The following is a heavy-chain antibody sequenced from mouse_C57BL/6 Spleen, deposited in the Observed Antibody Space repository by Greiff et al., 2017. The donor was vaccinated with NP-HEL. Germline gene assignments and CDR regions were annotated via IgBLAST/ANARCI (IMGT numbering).Heavy chain of an antibody. CDR3: ARGGMGFAY. CDR2: IDPSDSYT. CDR1: GYTFTSYW. D-gene: IGHD2-3*01. Sequence: VQLQQPGAELVKPGASVKLSCKASGYTFTSYWMQWVKQRPGQGLEWIGEIDPSDSYTNYNQKFKGKATLTVDTYSSTAYMQLSSLTSEDSAVYYCARGGMGFAYWGQGTLVTVSA. J-gene: IGHJ3*01. V-gene: IGHV1-50*01.